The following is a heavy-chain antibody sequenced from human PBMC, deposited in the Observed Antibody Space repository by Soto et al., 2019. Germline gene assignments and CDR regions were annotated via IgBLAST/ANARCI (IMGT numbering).Heavy chain of an antibody. D-gene: IGHD3-22*01. CDR1: GDSVNSDNYY. V-gene: IGHV4-30-4*01. Sequence: QVQLQESGPGLVRPSQTLSLTCTVSGDSVNSDNYYWSWVRQPPGKGLAWIGYIYSSGSTHYNPSLKSRLIISLGTSKNQCSLKLSSVTAADTAIYYCARTSWFDNSSSDYWGRGDLVTVSS. CDR2: IYSSGST. CDR3: ARTSWFDNSSSDY. J-gene: IGHJ4*02.